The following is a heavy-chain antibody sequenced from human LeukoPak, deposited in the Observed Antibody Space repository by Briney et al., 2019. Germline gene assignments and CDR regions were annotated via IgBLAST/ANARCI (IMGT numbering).Heavy chain of an antibody. V-gene: IGHV4-4*02. CDR2: INHSGST. Sequence: SETLSLTCTVSSGSISSSNWWSWVRQPPGKGLEWIGEINHSGSTNYNPSLKSRVTISVDTSKNQFSLKLSSVTAADTAVYYCARGEYSYGTFDYWGQGTLVTVSS. CDR1: SGSISSSNW. CDR3: ARGEYSYGTFDY. D-gene: IGHD5-18*01. J-gene: IGHJ4*02.